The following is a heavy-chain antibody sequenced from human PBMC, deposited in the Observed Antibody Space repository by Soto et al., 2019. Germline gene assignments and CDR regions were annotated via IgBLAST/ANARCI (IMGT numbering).Heavy chain of an antibody. CDR1: GFTFSSYG. Sequence: GGSLRLSCAASGFTFSSYGMHWVRQAPGKGLERVAVISYDGSNKYYADSVKGRFTISRDNSKNTLYLQMNSLRAEDTAVYYCAKAPHYYGSGSKLDYWGQGTLVTVS. CDR3: AKAPHYYGSGSKLDY. D-gene: IGHD3-10*01. V-gene: IGHV3-30*18. CDR2: ISYDGSNK. J-gene: IGHJ4*02.